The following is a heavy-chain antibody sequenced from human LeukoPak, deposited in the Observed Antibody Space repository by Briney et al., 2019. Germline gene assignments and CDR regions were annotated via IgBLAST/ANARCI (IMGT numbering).Heavy chain of an antibody. CDR3: ARMPNRCSTISCYIDS. CDR1: GFSFSGYV. J-gene: IGHJ4*02. D-gene: IGHD2-2*02. V-gene: IGHV3-23*01. Sequence: PGGSLRLSCAASGFSFSGYVMSWVRQAPGKGLEWVSIISGNGDSTYSADSVRGRFTISRDNSKNTFYLQMNTLRAEDTAVYYCARMPNRCSTISCYIDSWGQGTLVTVS. CDR2: ISGNGDST.